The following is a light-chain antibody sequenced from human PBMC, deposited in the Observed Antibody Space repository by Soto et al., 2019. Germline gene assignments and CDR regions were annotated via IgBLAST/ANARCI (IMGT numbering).Light chain of an antibody. V-gene: IGKV1-5*03. Sequence: DIQMTESASTLSVSVGRRITNTCRASQTISSWLAWYQQKPGKAPKLLIYKASTLKSGVPSRFSGSGSGTEFTLTISSLHPDDFATYYCQHYNSYSEAFGQGTKVDIK. CDR2: KAS. CDR1: QTISSW. J-gene: IGKJ1*01. CDR3: QHYNSYSEA.